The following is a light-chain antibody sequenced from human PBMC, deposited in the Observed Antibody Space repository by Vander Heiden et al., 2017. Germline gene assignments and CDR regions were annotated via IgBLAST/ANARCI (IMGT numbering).Light chain of an antibody. CDR1: QGIRND. V-gene: IGKV1-17*01. Sequence: DIQMTQSPSSLSASVGDRVTIACRASQGIRNDLNWFQQKPGKAPKRLISAASSLQSGVSSRFSGSGSGTEFTLTISSLQPEDFATYYCLQHNSYPLTFGQGTKLEIK. J-gene: IGKJ2*01. CDR3: LQHNSYPLT. CDR2: AAS.